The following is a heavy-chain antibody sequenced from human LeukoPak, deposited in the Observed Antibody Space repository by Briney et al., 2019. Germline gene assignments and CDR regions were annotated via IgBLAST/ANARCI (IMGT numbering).Heavy chain of an antibody. CDR2: ISWNSGSI. CDR1: GFTFSSYP. CDR3: AKDRSRMLHAFDI. V-gene: IGHV3-9*03. Sequence: QPGGSLRLSCAASGFTFSSYPINWVRPAPGEGLEWVSGISWNSGSIGYADSVKGRFTISRDNAKNSLYLQMNSLRAEDMALYYCAKDRSRMLHAFDIWGQGTMVTVSS. J-gene: IGHJ3*02. D-gene: IGHD2-8*01.